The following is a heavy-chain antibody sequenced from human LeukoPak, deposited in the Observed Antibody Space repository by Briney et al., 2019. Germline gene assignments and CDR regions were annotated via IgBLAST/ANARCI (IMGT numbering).Heavy chain of an antibody. V-gene: IGHV4-30-4*01. D-gene: IGHD2-15*01. Sequence: SETLSLTCTVSGGSISSGDYYWSWISQPPGKGLEWIGYIYYSGSTYYNPSLKSRVTISVDTSKNQFSLKLSSVTAADTAVYYCARRDQGYCSGGSCYSLDYWGQGTLVTVSS. CDR1: GGSISSGDYY. CDR2: IYYSGST. CDR3: ARRDQGYCSGGSCYSLDY. J-gene: IGHJ4*02.